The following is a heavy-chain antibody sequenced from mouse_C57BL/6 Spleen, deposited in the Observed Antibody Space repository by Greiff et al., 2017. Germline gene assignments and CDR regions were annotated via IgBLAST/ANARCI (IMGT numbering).Heavy chain of an antibody. CDR3: ARGTVVADWYFDV. Sequence: QVQLQQPGAELVKPGASVKMSCKASGYTFTSYWITWVKQRPGQGLEWIGDIYPGSGSTNYNEKFKSKATLTVDTSSSTAYMQFSSLTSEDSAVYYCARGTVVADWYFDVWGTGTTVTVSS. D-gene: IGHD1-1*01. CDR2: IYPGSGST. J-gene: IGHJ1*03. CDR1: GYTFTSYW. V-gene: IGHV1-55*01.